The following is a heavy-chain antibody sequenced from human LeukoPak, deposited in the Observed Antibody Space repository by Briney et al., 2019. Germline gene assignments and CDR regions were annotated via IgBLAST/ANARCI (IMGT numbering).Heavy chain of an antibody. CDR1: GFTFSTYA. V-gene: IGHV3-23*01. CDR2: ISSSGGGT. Sequence: PGGSLRLSCAASGFTFSTYAVSWVRQTPGKGLEWVSAISSSGGGTFYTDSVKGRFTISRDDSKDTLYLQVNSLRAEDTALYYCARGVAPIFWFFDLWGRGTLVTVSS. J-gene: IGHJ2*01. D-gene: IGHD5-12*01. CDR3: ARGVAPIFWFFDL.